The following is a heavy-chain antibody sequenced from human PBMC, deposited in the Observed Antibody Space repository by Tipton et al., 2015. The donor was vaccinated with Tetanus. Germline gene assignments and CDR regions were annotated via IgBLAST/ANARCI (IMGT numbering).Heavy chain of an antibody. CDR2: MNPNSGNT. Sequence: QLVQSGAEVKKPGASVKVSCKASGYTFTSYDINWVRQATGQGLEWMGWMNPNSGNTGYAQKFQGRVTMTRNTSISTAYMELRSLRSDDTAVYYCARDFTMTTVTTDYWGQGTLVTVSS. V-gene: IGHV1-8*01. J-gene: IGHJ4*02. D-gene: IGHD4-17*01. CDR1: GYTFTSYD. CDR3: ARDFTMTTVTTDY.